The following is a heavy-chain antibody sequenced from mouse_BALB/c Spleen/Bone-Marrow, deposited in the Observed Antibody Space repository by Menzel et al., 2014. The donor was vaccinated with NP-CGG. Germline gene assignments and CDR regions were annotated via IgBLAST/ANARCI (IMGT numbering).Heavy chain of an antibody. CDR3: ARWLLQYFDV. J-gene: IGHJ1*01. V-gene: IGHV1S81*02. CDR2: INPSNGRT. Sequence: VQLQQSGAELVKPGASVKLSCKASGYTFTSYWMHWVKQRPGQGLAWIGEINPSNGRTNYNEKFKSKATLTVDKSSNTAYMQLSSLTSEDSAVYYCARWLLQYFDVWGAGTTVTVSS. D-gene: IGHD2-3*01. CDR1: GYTFTSYW.